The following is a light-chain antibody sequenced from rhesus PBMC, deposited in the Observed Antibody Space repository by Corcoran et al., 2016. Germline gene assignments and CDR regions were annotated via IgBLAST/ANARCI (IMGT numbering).Light chain of an antibody. CDR3: QHYYDNPLT. Sequence: DIQMTQSPSALSASVGDRVTISCRASQNMYSNLAWYQQKPRKAPKLMIYAASSLQTGIPSRFSGRGSGTDCILTISSLQPEDSAAYYCQHYYDNPLTIGGGTRVELK. CDR2: AAS. CDR1: QNMYSN. V-gene: IGKV1S12*01. J-gene: IGKJ4*01.